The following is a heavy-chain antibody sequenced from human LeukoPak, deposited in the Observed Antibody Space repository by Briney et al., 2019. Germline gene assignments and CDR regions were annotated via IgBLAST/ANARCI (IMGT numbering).Heavy chain of an antibody. CDR1: GGSISSGGYS. D-gene: IGHD2-21*01. Sequence: SETLSLTCAVSGGSISSGGYSRSWIRQPPGKGPEWIGYIYQSGITNYNPSLRTRVTISIDRSKTQFSLKLTSVTAADTAVYFCAGSRGDPKWFDLWGQGTLVTVSS. V-gene: IGHV4-30-2*01. J-gene: IGHJ5*02. CDR3: AGSRGDPKWFDL. CDR2: IYQSGIT.